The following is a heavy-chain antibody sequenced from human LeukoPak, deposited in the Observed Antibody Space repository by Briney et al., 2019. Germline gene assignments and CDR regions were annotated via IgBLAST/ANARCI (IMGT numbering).Heavy chain of an antibody. V-gene: IGHV3-48*03. D-gene: IGHD2-2*01. J-gene: IGHJ4*02. CDR1: GFTFSSYE. CDR2: ISSSGSTI. CDR3: ARPRGCGSARCNNFDS. Sequence: GGSLRLPCAASGFTFSSYEMNWVRQAPGKGLEWVSYISSSGSTIYYADSVKGRFTISRDNARNSLYLQMNNLRAEDTAVYYCARPRGCGSARCNNFDSWGQGTLVTVSS.